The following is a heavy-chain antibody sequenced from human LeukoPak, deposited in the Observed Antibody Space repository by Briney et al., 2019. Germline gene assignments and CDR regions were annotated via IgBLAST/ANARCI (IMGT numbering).Heavy chain of an antibody. J-gene: IGHJ4*02. D-gene: IGHD6-19*01. V-gene: IGHV3-21*01. Sequence: GGSLRLSCAASGFTFSSYSMNWVRQAPGRGLEWVSSISSSSSYIYYADSVKGRFTISRDNAKNSLYLQMNSLRAEDTAVYYCASPKVSGWNFDYWGQGTLVTVSS. CDR3: ASPKVSGWNFDY. CDR1: GFTFSSYS. CDR2: ISSSSSYI.